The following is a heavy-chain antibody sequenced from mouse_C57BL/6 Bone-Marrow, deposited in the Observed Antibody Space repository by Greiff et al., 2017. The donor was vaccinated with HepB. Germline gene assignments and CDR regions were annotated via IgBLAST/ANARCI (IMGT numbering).Heavy chain of an antibody. CDR1: GYTFTGYW. D-gene: IGHD1-1*01. CDR3: ARVKKVITTVVARYWDFDV. J-gene: IGHJ1*03. Sequence: VQLQQSGAELMKPGASVKLSCKATGYTFTGYWIEWVKQRPGHGLEWIGEILPGSGSTNYNEKFKGKATFTADTSSNTAYMQLSSLTTEDSAIYYCARVKKVITTVVARYWDFDVWGTGTTVTVSS. CDR2: ILPGSGST. V-gene: IGHV1-9*01.